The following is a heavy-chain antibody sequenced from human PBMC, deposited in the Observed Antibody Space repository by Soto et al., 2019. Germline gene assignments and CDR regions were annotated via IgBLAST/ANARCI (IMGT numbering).Heavy chain of an antibody. Sequence: GGSLRLSCAASGFPFSALSMNWVRQAPGKGLEWVSSISRSSGGDVYYADSVKGRFTISRDNAKNSLYLQMNSLRAEDTAVYFCASQKNRPYVSYPYYYGMDVWGQGTTVTVYS. J-gene: IGHJ6*02. V-gene: IGHV3-21*01. D-gene: IGHD1-26*01. CDR3: ASQKNRPYVSYPYYYGMDV. CDR2: ISRSSGGDV. CDR1: GFPFSALS.